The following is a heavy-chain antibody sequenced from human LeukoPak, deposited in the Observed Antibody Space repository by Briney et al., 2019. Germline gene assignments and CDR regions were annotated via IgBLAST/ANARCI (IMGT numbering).Heavy chain of an antibody. J-gene: IGHJ5*02. D-gene: IGHD3-10*01. CDR3: ARGRRPRGYGSGSYYTNWFDP. CDR1: GGSFSGYY. Sequence: SETLSLTCAVYGGSFSGYYWSWIRQTPGKGLEWIGEINHSGSTNYNPSLKSRVTISVDTSNNQFSLKLSSVTAADTAVYYCARGRRPRGYGSGSYYTNWFDPWGQGTLVTVSS. CDR2: INHSGST. V-gene: IGHV4-34*01.